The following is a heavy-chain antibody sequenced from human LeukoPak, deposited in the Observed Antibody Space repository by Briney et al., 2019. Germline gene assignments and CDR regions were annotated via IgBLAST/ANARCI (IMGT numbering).Heavy chain of an antibody. J-gene: IGHJ4*02. Sequence: SETLSLTCTVSGGSISSGGYYWSWIRQHPGKGLEWIGYIYYSGSTCYNPSLKSRVTISVDTSKNQFSLKLSSVTAADTAVYYCARERSGYIDYWGQGTLVTVSS. CDR2: IYYSGST. D-gene: IGHD3-3*01. CDR1: GGSISSGGYY. V-gene: IGHV4-31*03. CDR3: ARERSGYIDY.